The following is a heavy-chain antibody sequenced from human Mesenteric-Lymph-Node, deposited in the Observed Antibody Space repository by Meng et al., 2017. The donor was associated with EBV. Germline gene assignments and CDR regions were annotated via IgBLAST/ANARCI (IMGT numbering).Heavy chain of an antibody. J-gene: IGHJ1*01. CDR2: IYYSGST. D-gene: IGHD3-16*01. Sequence: LHWKEAGPGLWKPSETLSLTCTVSGGSISSSTYYWGWIRQPPGKGLEWIGSIYYSGSTYYNPSLKSRVTISISTSKNQFSLKLSSVTAADTAVYYCARDWGLRAYFQYWGQGTLVTVSS. CDR1: GGSISSSTYY. CDR3: ARDWGLRAYFQY. V-gene: IGHV4-39*07.